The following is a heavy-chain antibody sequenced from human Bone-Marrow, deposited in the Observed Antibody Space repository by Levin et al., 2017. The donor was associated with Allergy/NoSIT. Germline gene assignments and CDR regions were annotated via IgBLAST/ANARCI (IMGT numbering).Heavy chain of an antibody. CDR2: IKEDGSAK. CDR3: AKESRSSSGSY. CDR1: GFTFSNYW. J-gene: IGHJ4*02. Sequence: GESLKISCAASGFTFSNYWMTWVRQAPGKRLEWVASIKEDGSAKYYVDSVKGRLTISRDNAKNSLNLQMDSLRVEDTAVYYCAKESRSSSGSYWGQGTLVTVSS. D-gene: IGHD6-6*01. V-gene: IGHV3-7*01.